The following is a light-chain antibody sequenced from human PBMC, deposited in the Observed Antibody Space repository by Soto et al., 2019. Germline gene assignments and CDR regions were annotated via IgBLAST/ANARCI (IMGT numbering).Light chain of an antibody. Sequence: QLVLTQSPSASASLGASVKLTCTLSSGHSNYAIAWHQQQPQKGPRYLIKVNSGGSHIKGDGIPDRFSGSSSGAERYLFISSLQSEDEADYYCQTWGTGSAIVVFGGGTQLTVL. J-gene: IGLJ7*01. CDR1: SGHSNYA. CDR2: VNSGGSH. CDR3: QTWGTGSAIVV. V-gene: IGLV4-69*01.